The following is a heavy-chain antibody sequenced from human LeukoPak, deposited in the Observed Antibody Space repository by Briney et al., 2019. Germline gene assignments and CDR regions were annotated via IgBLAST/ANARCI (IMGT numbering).Heavy chain of an antibody. CDR1: GGSISSYY. J-gene: IGHJ5*02. CDR3: ARRLGYCSGGSCYSRFDP. Sequence: PSETLSLTCTVSGGSISSYYWSWIRQPPGKGLEWIGYIYYSGSTNYNPSLKSRVTISVDTSKNQFSLKLSSVTAADTAVYYCARRLGYCSGGSCYSRFDPWGQGTLVTVSS. V-gene: IGHV4-59*08. CDR2: IYYSGST. D-gene: IGHD2-15*01.